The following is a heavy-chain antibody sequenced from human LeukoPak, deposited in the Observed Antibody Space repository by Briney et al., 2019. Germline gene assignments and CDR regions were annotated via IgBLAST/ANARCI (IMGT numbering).Heavy chain of an antibody. D-gene: IGHD2-2*01. Sequence: GGSLRLSCAASGFTFSTYWMSWVRQAPGKGLEWVANVKQDGSEKYYVDSVKGRFTISRDNAKNSLYLQMNRLRVEDTAVYYCARDSHCSSTSCYFAFDIWGQGTMVTVSS. CDR1: GFTFSTYW. CDR2: VKQDGSEK. J-gene: IGHJ3*02. CDR3: ARDSHCSSTSCYFAFDI. V-gene: IGHV3-7*01.